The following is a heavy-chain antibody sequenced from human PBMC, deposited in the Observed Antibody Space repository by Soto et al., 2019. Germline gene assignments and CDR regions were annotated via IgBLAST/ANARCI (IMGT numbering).Heavy chain of an antibody. D-gene: IGHD4-17*01. CDR2: ISGSGGST. V-gene: IGHV3-23*01. J-gene: IGHJ4*02. CDR3: AKDLLLSTVVTPGTFDY. Sequence: GGSLRLSCAASGFTFSSYAMSWVRQAPGNGLEWVSAISGSGGSTYYADSVKGRFTISRDNSKNTLYLQMNSLRAEDTAVYYCAKDLLLSTVVTPGTFDYWGQGTLVTVSS. CDR1: GFTFSSYA.